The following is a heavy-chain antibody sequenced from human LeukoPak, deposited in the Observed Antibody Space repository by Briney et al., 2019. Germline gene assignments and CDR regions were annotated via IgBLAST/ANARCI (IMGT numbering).Heavy chain of an antibody. CDR2: IYSGGST. J-gene: IGHJ3*02. D-gene: IGHD2-2*02. V-gene: IGHV3-53*01. CDR1: GFTVSSNY. Sequence: GGSLRLSCAASGFTVSSNYMSWVRQAPGKGVEWVSVIYSGGSTYYADSGKGRFTICRDNSKNTLYLQMNSLRAEDTAVYYCARDPGGPHTVKWDAFDIWGQGTMVTVSS. CDR3: ARDPGGPHTVKWDAFDI.